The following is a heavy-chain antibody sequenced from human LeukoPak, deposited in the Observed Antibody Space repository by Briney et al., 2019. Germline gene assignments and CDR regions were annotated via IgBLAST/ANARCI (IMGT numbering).Heavy chain of an antibody. CDR3: ARVEDSSGSLFDY. CDR2: IYHNGST. V-gene: IGHV4-38-2*02. Sequence: PSETLSFTCTVSGYSISSGYYWGWIRQPPGKGLEWIGSIYHNGSTYYNPSLKSRVTISVDTSKNQFSLKLSSVTAADTAVYYCARVEDSSGSLFDYWGQGTLVTVSS. CDR1: GYSISSGYY. D-gene: IGHD3-22*01. J-gene: IGHJ4*02.